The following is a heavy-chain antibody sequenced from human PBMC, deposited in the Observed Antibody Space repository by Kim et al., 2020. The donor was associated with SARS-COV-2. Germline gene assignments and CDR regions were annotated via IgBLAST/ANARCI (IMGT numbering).Heavy chain of an antibody. D-gene: IGHD1-26*01. CDR2: IYYSWST. V-gene: IGHV4-59*08. CDR3: ACHGAAARTVALVCFDH. Sequence: SETLSLTCTVSGGSISSYSCCWIWQPPGTGLDLIGYIYYSWSTNSNYTPNSRITISVAMSTNQYSLKLNPVTAAATAASYCACHGAAARTVALVCFDHW. CDR1: GGSISSYS. J-gene: IGHJ5*02.